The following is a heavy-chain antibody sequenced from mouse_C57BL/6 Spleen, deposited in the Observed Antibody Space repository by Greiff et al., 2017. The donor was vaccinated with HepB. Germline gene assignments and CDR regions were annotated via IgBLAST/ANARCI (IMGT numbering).Heavy chain of an antibody. CDR1: GFTFSSYA. CDR2: ISDGGSYT. V-gene: IGHV5-4*01. D-gene: IGHD4-1*01. J-gene: IGHJ2*01. CDR3: ARDLKLGPFDY. Sequence: DVQLVESGGGLVKPGGSLKLSCAASGFTFSSYAMSWVRQTPEKRLEWVATISDGGSYTYYPDNVKGRFTISRDNAKNNLYLQMSHLKSEDTAMYYCARDLKLGPFDYWGQGTTLTVSS.